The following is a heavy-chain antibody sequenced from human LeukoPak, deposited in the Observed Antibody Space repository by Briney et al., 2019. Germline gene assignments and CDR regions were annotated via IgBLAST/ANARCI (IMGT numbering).Heavy chain of an antibody. CDR1: GLTVNNVW. Sequence: GGSLRLSCAVSGLTVNNVWMNWVRQAPGKGLEWVGRIKSKKDGGTTEFAAPVRGRFTISRDDSQNTLYLQMNSLTSDDTAVYCCTQGSGFYYDYWGQGTLVTVSS. J-gene: IGHJ4*02. CDR3: TQGSGFYYDY. D-gene: IGHD3-22*01. V-gene: IGHV3-15*07. CDR2: IKSKKDGGTT.